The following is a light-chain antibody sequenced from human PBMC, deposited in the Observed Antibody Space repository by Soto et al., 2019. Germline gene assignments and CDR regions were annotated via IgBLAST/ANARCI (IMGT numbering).Light chain of an antibody. J-gene: IGKJ1*01. CDR2: EVS. Sequence: DIQMTQSPSSLSASVGDRVTITCRASQGISNYLAWYQQKPGKAPNLLIYEVSTLHSGVPSRLSGSGSGTEFTLTISSLQPDDFATYYCQHYNSYSEAFGQGTKVDIK. CDR3: QHYNSYSEA. V-gene: IGKV1-5*03. CDR1: QGISNY.